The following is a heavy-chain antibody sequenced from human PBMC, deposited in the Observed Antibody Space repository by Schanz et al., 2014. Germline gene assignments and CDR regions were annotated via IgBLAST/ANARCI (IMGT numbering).Heavy chain of an antibody. D-gene: IGHD2-15*01. V-gene: IGHV1-69*02. CDR3: ARGGGPEDVFDI. J-gene: IGHJ3*02. Sequence: QVQLVQSGAEVKKPGSSMKVSCKASGGTFSTYPINWLRQAPGQGLEWMGRIIPIHGIVNYAQRFQDRVRITADKSTSTAYMEPSSLRSDDTAVYYCARGGGPEDVFDIWGQGTILTVSS. CDR2: IIPIHGIV. CDR1: GGTFSTYP.